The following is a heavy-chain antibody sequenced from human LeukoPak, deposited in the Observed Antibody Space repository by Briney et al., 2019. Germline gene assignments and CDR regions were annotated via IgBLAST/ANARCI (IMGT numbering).Heavy chain of an antibody. Sequence: SETLSLTCTVSGGSISSYYWSWIRQPPGKGLEWIGYIYYSGSTNYNPSLRSRVTISVDTAKNQFSLKLSSVTAADTAVYYCARGSEAGTRGLSEFDYWGQGTLVTVSS. V-gene: IGHV4-59*01. CDR2: IYYSGST. J-gene: IGHJ4*02. CDR1: GGSISSYY. D-gene: IGHD6-19*01. CDR3: ARGSEAGTRGLSEFDY.